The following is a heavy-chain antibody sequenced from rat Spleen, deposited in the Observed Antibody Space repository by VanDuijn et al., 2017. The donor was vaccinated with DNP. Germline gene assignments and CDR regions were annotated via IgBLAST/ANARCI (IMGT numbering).Heavy chain of an antibody. CDR3: ATRGDGFDDWFAY. CDR2: INEDSSTI. J-gene: IGHJ3*01. D-gene: IGHD1-11*01. CDR1: GFNFNDYW. Sequence: EVKLVESGGGLVQPGTSLKLSCAASGFNFNDYWMGWVRQAPGKGLEWVGEINEDSSTINYTPSLRDKFTISRDNAQNTLYLQMSKLRSEDTAFYYCATRGDGFDDWFAYWGQGTLVTVSS. V-gene: IGHV4-2*01.